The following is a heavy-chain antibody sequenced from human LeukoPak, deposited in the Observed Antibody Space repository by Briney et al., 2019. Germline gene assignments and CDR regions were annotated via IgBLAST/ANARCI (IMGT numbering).Heavy chain of an antibody. J-gene: IGHJ4*02. V-gene: IGHV1-8*01. CDR1: GYTFTSYD. CDR3: ARGRDFWSGYFLYYFDY. CDR2: MNPNSGNT. D-gene: IGHD3-3*01. Sequence: EASVKVSCKASGYTFTSYDINWVRQATGQGLEWMGWMNPNSGNTGYAQKFQGRVTMTRNTSISTAYMELSSLRSEDTAVYYCARGRDFWSGYFLYYFDYWGQGTLVTVSS.